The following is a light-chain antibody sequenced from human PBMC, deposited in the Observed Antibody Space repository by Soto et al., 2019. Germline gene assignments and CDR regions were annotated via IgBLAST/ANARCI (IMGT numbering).Light chain of an antibody. CDR1: SSNIGSNY. V-gene: IGLV1-47*01. Sequence: QSVLTQPPSASGTPGLRVTISCSGSSSNIGSNYVYWYQQLPGTAPKLLIYRNNQRPSGVPDRFSGSKSGTSASLAISGLRSEDEADYYCAAWDDSLSASFGGGTKLAVL. CDR3: AAWDDSLSAS. CDR2: RNN. J-gene: IGLJ2*01.